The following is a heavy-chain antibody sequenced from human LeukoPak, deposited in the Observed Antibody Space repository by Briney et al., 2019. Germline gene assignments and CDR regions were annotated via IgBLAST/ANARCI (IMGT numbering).Heavy chain of an antibody. D-gene: IGHD2-15*01. V-gene: IGHV3-23*01. CDR3: AKDILGWTFDY. Sequence: GGSLRLSCEASGFTFSGNAMAWVRQAAGQGPEWVSGIGSDGRTHYADSVKGRFTISRDNYKNTVYQQMNSFRVKDTALYYSAKDILGWTFDYWGPGTLVIVSS. J-gene: IGHJ4*02. CDR1: GFTFSGNA. CDR2: IGSDGRT.